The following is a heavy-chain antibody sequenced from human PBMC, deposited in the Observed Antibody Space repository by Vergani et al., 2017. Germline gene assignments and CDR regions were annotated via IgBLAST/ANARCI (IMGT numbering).Heavy chain of an antibody. V-gene: IGHV4-31*03. CDR2: IYYSGST. D-gene: IGHD4-23*01. J-gene: IGHJ2*01. Sequence: QVQLQESGPGLVKPSQTLSLTCTVSGGSISSGGYYWSWIRQHPGKGLEWIGYIYYSGSTNYNPSLKSRVTISVDTSKNQFSLKLSSVTAADTAVYYCARRTVVTGYFDLWGRGTLVTVSS. CDR1: GGSISSGGYY. CDR3: ARRTVVTGYFDL.